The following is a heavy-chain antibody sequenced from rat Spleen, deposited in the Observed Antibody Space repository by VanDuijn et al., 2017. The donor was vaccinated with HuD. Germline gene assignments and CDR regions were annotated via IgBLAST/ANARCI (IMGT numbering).Heavy chain of an antibody. V-gene: IGHV5-22*01. CDR1: GFTFSSFV. CDR3: ARQKYYGYNYAHYFDY. D-gene: IGHD1-9*01. Sequence: EVQLVESGGGLVQPGRSLKLSCAVSGFTFSSFVMAWVRQAPKKGLEWVASISYEGSSTYYGDSVKGRFTISRDNAKSTLYLQMNSLRSEDTATYYCARQKYYGYNYAHYFDYWGQGVMVTVSS. CDR2: ISYEGSST. J-gene: IGHJ2*01.